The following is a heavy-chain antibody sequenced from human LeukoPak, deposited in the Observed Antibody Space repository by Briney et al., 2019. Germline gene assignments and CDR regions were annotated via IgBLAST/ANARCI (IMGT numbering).Heavy chain of an antibody. CDR1: GYTFTSYY. CDR3: ARGSSGWYTELDAFDI. Sequence: ASVKVSCKASGYTFTSYYMHWVRQATGQGLEWMGIINPSGGSTIYAQKFQGRVTMTRDMSTSTVYMELSSLRSEDTAVYYCARGSSGWYTELDAFDIWGQGTTVTVSS. CDR2: INPSGGST. D-gene: IGHD6-19*01. V-gene: IGHV1-46*01. J-gene: IGHJ3*02.